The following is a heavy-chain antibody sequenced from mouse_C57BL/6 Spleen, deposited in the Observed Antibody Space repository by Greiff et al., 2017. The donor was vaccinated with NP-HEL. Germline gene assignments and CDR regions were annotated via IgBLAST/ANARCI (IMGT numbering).Heavy chain of an antibody. Sequence: QVQLQQSGAELVRPGASVTLSCKASGYTFTDYEMHWVKQTPVHGLEWIGAIDPETGGTAYNQKFKGKAILTADKSSSTAYMELRSLTSEDSAVYYCTRLRRRSAMDYWGKGTTVTVSS. V-gene: IGHV1-15*01. J-gene: IGHJ4*01. CDR1: GYTFTDYE. CDR3: TRLRRRSAMDY. CDR2: IDPETGGT.